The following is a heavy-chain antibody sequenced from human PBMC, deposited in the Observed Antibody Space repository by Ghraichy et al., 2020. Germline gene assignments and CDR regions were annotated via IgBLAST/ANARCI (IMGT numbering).Heavy chain of an antibody. V-gene: IGHV3-7*01. J-gene: IGHJ4*02. Sequence: GESLNISCAASGFTFGNYWMSWVRQAPGKGLEWVANINEDGSETYYGDSVKGRFTIFRDNAKKSLHLQMNSLRAEDTAVYYCGRFRPFDYWGQGTLVPVSS. CDR2: INEDGSET. CDR1: GFTFGNYW. CDR3: GRFRPFDY.